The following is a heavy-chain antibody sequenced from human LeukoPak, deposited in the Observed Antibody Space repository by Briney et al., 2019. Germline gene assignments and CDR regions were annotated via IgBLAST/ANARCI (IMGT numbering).Heavy chain of an antibody. CDR3: ARAADVPSLAAGPDNWFDP. V-gene: IGHV4-30-2*01. Sequence: TSETLSLTCAVSGGSISSGGYSWSWIRQPPGKGLEWIGYMYHSGSTYYNPSLKSRVTISVDRSKNQFSLKLSSVTVADTAVYYCARAADVPSLAAGPDNWFDPWGQGTLVTVSS. D-gene: IGHD6-6*01. J-gene: IGHJ5*02. CDR2: MYHSGST. CDR1: GGSISSGGYS.